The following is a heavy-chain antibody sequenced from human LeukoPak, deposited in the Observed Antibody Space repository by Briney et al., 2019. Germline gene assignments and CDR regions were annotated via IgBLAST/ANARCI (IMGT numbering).Heavy chain of an antibody. J-gene: IGHJ4*02. D-gene: IGHD3-16*02. CDR2: TYYRSKWYN. CDR3: AREPYRAGRFDY. CDR1: GDSVSSDSAG. V-gene: IGHV6-1*01. Sequence: SQTLSLSCAISGDSVSSDSAGWDWIRQSPTSGLEWRGRTYYRSKWYNDYAVTVKSRITIKPETSKNQFSLQLNSVTPEDTAVYYCAREPYRAGRFDYWGQGTLVTVSS.